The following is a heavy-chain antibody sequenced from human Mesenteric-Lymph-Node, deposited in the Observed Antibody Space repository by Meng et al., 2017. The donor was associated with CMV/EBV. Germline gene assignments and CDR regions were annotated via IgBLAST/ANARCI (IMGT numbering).Heavy chain of an antibody. CDR1: GFTFSTYW. CDR3: ATSTGEKWLVYLDY. Sequence: GGSLRLSCAASGFTFSTYWMNWVRQTPRKGLEWVAKIKQDGSNKDYGESVKGRFTISRDNAKNEVYLQMNSLRDEDTAVYYCATSTGEKWLVYLDYWGRGTVVTVSS. D-gene: IGHD6-19*01. CDR2: IKQDGSNK. V-gene: IGHV3-7*01. J-gene: IGHJ4*02.